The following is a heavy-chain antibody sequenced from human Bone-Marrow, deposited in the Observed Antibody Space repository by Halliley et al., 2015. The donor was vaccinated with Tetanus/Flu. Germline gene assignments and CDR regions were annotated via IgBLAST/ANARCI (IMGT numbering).Heavy chain of an antibody. CDR3: VRDYAYAFDM. D-gene: IGHD3-16*01. J-gene: IGHJ3*02. CDR2: ISHHRSAM. Sequence: LEWVSHISHHRSAMYYVDSVKGRFTISGDNAKNSVFLQMDSLRDEDTAVYYCVRDYAYAFDMWGQGTLVTVS. V-gene: IGHV3-48*02.